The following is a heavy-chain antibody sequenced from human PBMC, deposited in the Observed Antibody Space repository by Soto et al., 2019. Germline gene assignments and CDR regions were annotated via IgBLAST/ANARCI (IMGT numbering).Heavy chain of an antibody. V-gene: IGHV3-23*01. D-gene: IGHD3-9*01. CDR1: GFTFSSYA. CDR3: AKDPKGLRYFDWVS. Sequence: GGSLRLSCAASGFTFSSYAMSWVRQAPGKGLEWVSAISGSGGSTYYADSVKGRFTISRDNSKNTLYLQMNSLRAEDTAVYYCAKDPKGLRYFDWVSWGQGTLVTVSS. CDR2: ISGSGGST. J-gene: IGHJ5*02.